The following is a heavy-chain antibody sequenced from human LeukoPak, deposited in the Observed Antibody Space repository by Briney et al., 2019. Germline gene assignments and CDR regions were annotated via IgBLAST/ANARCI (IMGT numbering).Heavy chain of an antibody. J-gene: IGHJ4*02. CDR1: GGSIRSYY. Sequence: SETLSLTCSVSGGSIRSYYWGWIRQPPGKGLEWIGYIYYSGNAKYNPSLKSRVTIVVDTSKNQFSLKLRSATAADTAAYYCARHLYNDFWSGLDKWGQGTLVTVSS. CDR2: IYYSGNA. V-gene: IGHV4-59*08. D-gene: IGHD3-3*01. CDR3: ARHLYNDFWSGLDK.